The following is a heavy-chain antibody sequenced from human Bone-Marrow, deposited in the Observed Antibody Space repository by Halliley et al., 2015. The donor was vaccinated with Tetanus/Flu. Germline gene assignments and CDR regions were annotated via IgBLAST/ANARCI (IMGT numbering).Heavy chain of an antibody. Sequence: GWINTYNGNTNYAQSFQGRVTMTTDPSTSTAYMELRSLRSDDTAVYYCARGDCSASSCFFPFDSWGQGTLVTVSS. CDR2: INTYNGNT. J-gene: IGHJ4*02. V-gene: IGHV1-18*01. D-gene: IGHD2-15*01. CDR3: ARGDCSASSCFFPFDS.